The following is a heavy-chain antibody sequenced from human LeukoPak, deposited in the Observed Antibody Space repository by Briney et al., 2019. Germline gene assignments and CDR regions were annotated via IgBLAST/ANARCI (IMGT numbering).Heavy chain of an antibody. J-gene: IGHJ4*02. V-gene: IGHV3-23*01. D-gene: IGHD3-9*01. Sequence: PGASLRLSCAASGFTFSSYAMSWVRQAPGKGLEWVSAITGSGTSTYYADSLKGRFTISRDNSKNTVFLQMNSLRHEDTAIYYCVIWGDYDVLTGYYVPDYWGQGTLVTVSS. CDR3: VIWGDYDVLTGYYVPDY. CDR1: GFTFSSYA. CDR2: ITGSGTST.